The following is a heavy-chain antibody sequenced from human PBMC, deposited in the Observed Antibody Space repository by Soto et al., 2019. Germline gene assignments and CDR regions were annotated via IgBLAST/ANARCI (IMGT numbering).Heavy chain of an antibody. CDR2: ISYDGSNK. V-gene: IGHV3-30-3*01. CDR1: GFTFSSYA. Sequence: GRSLTLSCAASGFTFSSYAMHCVRQAPGKRLEWVAVISYDGSNKYYADSVKGRFTISRDNSKNTLYLQMNSLRAEDTAVYYCAMGLGIAAAGFDYWGQGTLVTVSS. J-gene: IGHJ4*02. CDR3: AMGLGIAAAGFDY. D-gene: IGHD6-13*01.